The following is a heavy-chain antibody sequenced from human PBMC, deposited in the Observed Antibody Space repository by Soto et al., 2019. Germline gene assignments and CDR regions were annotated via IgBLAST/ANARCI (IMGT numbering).Heavy chain of an antibody. CDR2: ISAYNGNT. J-gene: IGHJ4*02. CDR1: GYTFTSYG. D-gene: IGHD2-15*01. V-gene: IGHV1-18*04. CDR3: ARDAQIVVVVAATGHFDY. Sequence: ASVKVSCKASGYTFTSYGISWVRQAPGQGLEWMGWISAYNGNTNYAQKLQGRVTMTTDTSTSTAYMELRSLRSDDTAVYYCARDAQIVVVVAATGHFDYWGQGTLVTVSS.